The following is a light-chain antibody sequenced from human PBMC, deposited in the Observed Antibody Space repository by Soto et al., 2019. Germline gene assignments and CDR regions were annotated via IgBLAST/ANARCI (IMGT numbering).Light chain of an antibody. Sequence: EVVMTQSPATVSVSPGEGVTLSCRASKTIGNDLAWYQQKPGQAPRLLIYGASTRATGVPARFSGGGSGTEFTLTISSLQSEDFAFYYCQQNNKWPPVTFGGGTKVEIK. CDR1: KTIGND. V-gene: IGKV3-15*01. CDR3: QQNNKWPPVT. J-gene: IGKJ4*01. CDR2: GAS.